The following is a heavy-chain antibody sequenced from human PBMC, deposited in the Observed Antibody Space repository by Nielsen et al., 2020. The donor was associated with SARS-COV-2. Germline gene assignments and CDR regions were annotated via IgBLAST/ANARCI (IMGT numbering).Heavy chain of an antibody. Sequence: GGSLRLSYAASGFTFSSYGMHWVRQAPGKGLEWVAVISYDGSNKYYADSVKGRFTISRDNSKNTLYLQMNSLRAEDTAVYYCAYGGYGGNSWMFDYWGQGTLVTVSS. J-gene: IGHJ4*02. CDR3: AYGGYGGNSWMFDY. D-gene: IGHD4-23*01. CDR2: ISYDGSNK. CDR1: GFTFSSYG. V-gene: IGHV3-30*03.